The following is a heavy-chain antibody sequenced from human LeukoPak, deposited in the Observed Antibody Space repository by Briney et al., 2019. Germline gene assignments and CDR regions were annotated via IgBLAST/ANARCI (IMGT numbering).Heavy chain of an antibody. J-gene: IGHJ4*02. CDR3: ARSYSGFSVVDY. D-gene: IGHD5-12*01. Sequence: PGGSLRLSCAASGFTFSSYGMHRVRQAPGKGLEWVAVIWYDGSNKYYADSVKGRFTISRDNSKNTLYLQMNSLRAGDTAVYYCARSYSGFSVVDYWGQGTLVTVSS. V-gene: IGHV3-33*01. CDR1: GFTFSSYG. CDR2: IWYDGSNK.